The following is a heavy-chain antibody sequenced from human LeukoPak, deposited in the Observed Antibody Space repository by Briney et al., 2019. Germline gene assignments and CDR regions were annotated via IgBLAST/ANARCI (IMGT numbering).Heavy chain of an antibody. CDR2: IIPIFGTA. Sequence: SVKVSCKASGGTFSSYAISWVRQAPGQGLEWMGGIIPIFGTANYAQKFQGRVTITTDESTSTAYMELSSLRSEDTAVYYCARDCGNFWSGYYTGWFDPWGQGTLVTVSS. D-gene: IGHD3-3*01. CDR1: GGTFSSYA. V-gene: IGHV1-69*05. J-gene: IGHJ5*02. CDR3: ARDCGNFWSGYYTGWFDP.